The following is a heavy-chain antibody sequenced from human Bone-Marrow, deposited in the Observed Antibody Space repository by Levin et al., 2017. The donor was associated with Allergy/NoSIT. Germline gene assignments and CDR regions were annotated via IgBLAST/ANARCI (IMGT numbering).Heavy chain of an antibody. Sequence: GEALKISCAASGFTVSRHYMTWVRQAPGKGLEWVSTIYYGGDTYYADSVKGRFTMSRDNSKNTLFLQMNSLRPEDTAVYYCARGSPYFDWLFVGDSWGQGTLITVSS. CDR2: IYYGGDT. V-gene: IGHV3-66*02. J-gene: IGHJ4*02. D-gene: IGHD3-9*01. CDR3: ARGSPYFDWLFVGDS. CDR1: GFTVSRHY.